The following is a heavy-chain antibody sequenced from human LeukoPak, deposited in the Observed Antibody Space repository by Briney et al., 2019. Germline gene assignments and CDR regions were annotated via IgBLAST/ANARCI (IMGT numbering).Heavy chain of an antibody. CDR2: ISASDGRT. D-gene: IGHD3-10*01. CDR3: AKDRRYYGSGSYYKTKYYFDY. CDR1: GFTFSSYG. J-gene: IGHJ4*02. Sequence: GGSLRLSCAASGFTFSSYGMHWVRQAPGKGLEWVSGISASDGRTYYADSVKGRFTISRDNSKNTLYLQMNSLRAEDTAVYYCAKDRRYYGSGSYYKTKYYFDYWGQGTLVTVSS. V-gene: IGHV3-23*01.